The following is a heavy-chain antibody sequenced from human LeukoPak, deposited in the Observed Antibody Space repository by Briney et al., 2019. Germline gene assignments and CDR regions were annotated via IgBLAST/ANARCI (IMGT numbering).Heavy chain of an antibody. D-gene: IGHD1-7*01. CDR2: NNPNSGGT. V-gene: IGHV1-2*06. Sequence: ASVKVSCKASGYTFTGYYMHWVRQAPGQGLEWMGRNNPNSGGTNYAQKFQGRVTMTRDTYISTAYMELSRLRSDDTAVYYCASDLETNKLELISRFDPWGQGTMVTVSS. CDR1: GYTFTGYY. J-gene: IGHJ5*02. CDR3: ASDLETNKLELISRFDP.